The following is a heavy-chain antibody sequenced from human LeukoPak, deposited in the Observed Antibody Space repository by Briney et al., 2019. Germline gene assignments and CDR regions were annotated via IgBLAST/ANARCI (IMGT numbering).Heavy chain of an antibody. Sequence: GGSLRLSCAASGFTFSSYEMNWVRRAPGKGLEWVSYISSSGSTIYYADSVKGRFTISRDNAKNSLYLQMNSLRAEDTDVYYCARGSGFGELLLGYRGQGTLVTVSS. J-gene: IGHJ4*02. CDR3: ARGSGFGELLLGY. D-gene: IGHD3-10*01. CDR1: GFTFSSYE. CDR2: ISSSGSTI. V-gene: IGHV3-48*03.